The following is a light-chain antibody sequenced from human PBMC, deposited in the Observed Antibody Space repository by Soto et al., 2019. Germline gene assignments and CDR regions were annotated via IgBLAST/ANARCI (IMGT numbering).Light chain of an antibody. CDR1: SSNIGSNS. V-gene: IGLV1-44*01. J-gene: IGLJ1*01. CDR2: SNN. CDR3: AAWDGSLNGYV. Sequence: QSVLTQPTSASGAPGQGVTISCSGSSSNIGSNSVNWYQQLPGTAPKLLIYSNNQRPSGVPDRFSGSKSGTSASLAISGLQSEDEADYYCAAWDGSLNGYVFGTGTKVTVL.